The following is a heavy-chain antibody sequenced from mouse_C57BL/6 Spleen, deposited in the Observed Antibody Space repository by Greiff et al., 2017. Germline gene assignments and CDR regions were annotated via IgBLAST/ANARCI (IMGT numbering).Heavy chain of an antibody. Sequence: EVQLVESGPGLVKPSQSLSLTCSVTGYSIPSGYYWNWTRQFPGNQLEWMGYISYDGSNNYNPSLKNRISITRDTSKNQFFLKLNSVTTEDTATXYCAREGDYDFAYWGQGTLVTVSA. CDR2: ISYDGSN. J-gene: IGHJ3*01. CDR1: GYSIPSGYY. V-gene: IGHV3-6*01. D-gene: IGHD2-4*01. CDR3: AREGDYDFAY.